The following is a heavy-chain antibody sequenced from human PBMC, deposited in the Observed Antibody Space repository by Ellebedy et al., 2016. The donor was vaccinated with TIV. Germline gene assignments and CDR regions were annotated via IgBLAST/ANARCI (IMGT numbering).Heavy chain of an antibody. D-gene: IGHD4-17*01. CDR2: IRNKANNYAT. V-gene: IGHV3-73*01. CDR3: TGLRFVHGDYVNDAFDI. CDR1: GFTFSDSA. Sequence: GESLKISCAASGFTFSDSAMHWVRQASGKGLEWVGRIRNKANNYATSYAASVTGRFTISRDDSKNTAYLQINSLKTEDTAVYYCTGLRFVHGDYVNDAFDIWGQGTVVTVSS. J-gene: IGHJ3*02.